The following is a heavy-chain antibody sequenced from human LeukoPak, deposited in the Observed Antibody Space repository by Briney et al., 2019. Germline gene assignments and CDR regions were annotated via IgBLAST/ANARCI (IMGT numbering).Heavy chain of an antibody. J-gene: IGHJ4*02. CDR2: IGASGGST. Sequence: GGSPRLSCATSGFTFSSYAMSWVRQAPGKGLEWVSGIGASGGSTYYADSVKGRFAISRDNSKNTLYLQMNSLRTEDTAVYYCAKAEGYDILTGLDYWGQGTLVTVSS. D-gene: IGHD3-9*01. V-gene: IGHV3-23*01. CDR3: AKAEGYDILTGLDY. CDR1: GFTFSSYA.